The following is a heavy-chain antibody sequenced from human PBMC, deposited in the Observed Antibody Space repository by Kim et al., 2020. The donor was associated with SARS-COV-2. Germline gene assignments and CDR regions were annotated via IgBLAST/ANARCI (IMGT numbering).Heavy chain of an antibody. Sequence: GESLKISCKTSGYSFTNHWIGWVRQMPGKGLDFMGIIYPGDSDTRYNPSFQGQVVMSVDKSIDTAYLQWSSLKASDTAIYYCARVYYYGSGSYYKQIGYGMDVWGQGTTVSVYS. CDR1: GYSFTNHW. D-gene: IGHD3-10*01. CDR2: IYPGDSDT. J-gene: IGHJ6*02. CDR3: ARVYYYGSGSYYKQIGYGMDV. V-gene: IGHV5-51*06.